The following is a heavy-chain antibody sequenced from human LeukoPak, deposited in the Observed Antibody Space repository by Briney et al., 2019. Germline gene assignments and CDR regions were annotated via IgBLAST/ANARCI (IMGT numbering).Heavy chain of an antibody. V-gene: IGHV3-23*01. CDR3: ALGTRGGSWSYYFDY. D-gene: IGHD6-13*01. Sequence: PGGSLRLSCAASGFTFSSYAMSWVRQAPGKGLEWVSAISGSGGSTYYADSVKGRFTISRDNSKNTLYLQMNSLRAEDTAVYYCALGTRGGSWSYYFDYWGQGTLVTVSS. CDR1: GFTFSSYA. J-gene: IGHJ4*02. CDR2: ISGSGGST.